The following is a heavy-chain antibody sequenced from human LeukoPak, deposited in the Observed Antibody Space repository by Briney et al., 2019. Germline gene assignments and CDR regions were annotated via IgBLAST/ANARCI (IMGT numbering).Heavy chain of an antibody. D-gene: IGHD6-19*01. V-gene: IGHV3-21*01. CDR1: GFTFSSYS. Sequence: GGSLRLSCAASGFTFSSYSMNWVRQAPGKGLEWVSSISSSSRYIYYADSVKGRFTISRDDAKNSLYLQMNSLRAEDTAVYYCARDGYGSATYYFDYWGQGSLVTVSS. CDR3: ARDGYGSATYYFDY. J-gene: IGHJ4*02. CDR2: ISSSSRYI.